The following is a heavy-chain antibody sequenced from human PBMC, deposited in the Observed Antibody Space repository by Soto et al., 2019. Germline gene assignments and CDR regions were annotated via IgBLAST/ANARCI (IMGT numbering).Heavy chain of an antibody. Sequence: QVQLVQSGAEVKKPGSSVKVSCKASGGTFSSYAISWVRQAPGQGLEWMGGIIPIFGTANYAQKFQGRVTITADEFTSTAYMELSSLRSEDTAVYYCAREGAVHPTSGHNWFDPWGQGTLVTVSS. V-gene: IGHV1-69*01. CDR2: IIPIFGTA. J-gene: IGHJ5*02. CDR3: AREGAVHPTSGHNWFDP. D-gene: IGHD6-6*01. CDR1: GGTFSSYA.